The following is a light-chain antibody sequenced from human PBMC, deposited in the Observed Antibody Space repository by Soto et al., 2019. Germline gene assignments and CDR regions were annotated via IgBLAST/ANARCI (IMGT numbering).Light chain of an antibody. CDR2: GVS. CDR1: RSDVGGYNY. CDR3: RSYTRSSTND. V-gene: IGLV2-14*01. J-gene: IGLJ1*01. Sequence: QSGLAHPASGSGSPGQSITISCTGTRSDVGGYNYVSSYKQHPGKAPKLMIYGVSNRPSGVSNRLSGSKSRTTPSLTISGLQAEDEPDSYCRSYTRSSTNDFGPGTKFTIL.